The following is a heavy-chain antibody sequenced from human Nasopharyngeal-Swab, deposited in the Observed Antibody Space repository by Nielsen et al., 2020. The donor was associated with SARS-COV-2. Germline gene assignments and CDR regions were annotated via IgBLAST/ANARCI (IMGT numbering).Heavy chain of an antibody. V-gene: IGHV3-33*01. D-gene: IGHD2-21*01. Sequence: GGSLRLSCAASGFTFSSYGMHWVRQAPGKGLEWVAVIWYAGSNQYYADSVKGRFTISRDNSKNTLYLQMNSLRAEDTAVYYCARDLRAGSLWRDLTRYYYYGMDVWGQGTTVTVSS. CDR1: GFTFSSYG. CDR3: ARDLRAGSLWRDLTRYYYYGMDV. CDR2: IWYAGSNQ. J-gene: IGHJ6*02.